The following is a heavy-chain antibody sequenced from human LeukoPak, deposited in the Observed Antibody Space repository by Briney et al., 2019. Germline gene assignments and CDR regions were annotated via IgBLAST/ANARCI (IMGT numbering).Heavy chain of an antibody. CDR2: IYYSGST. D-gene: IGHD2-15*01. CDR1: GGSISSSSYY. J-gene: IGHJ4*02. V-gene: IGHV4-39*01. CDR3: ARQVQCSGGSCYYFDY. Sequence: SETLSLTCTVSGGSISSSSYYWGWIRQPAGKGLEWIGSIYYSGSTYYNPSLKSRVTISVDTSKNQFSLKLSSVTAADTAVYYCARQVQCSGGSCYYFDYWGQGTLVAVSS.